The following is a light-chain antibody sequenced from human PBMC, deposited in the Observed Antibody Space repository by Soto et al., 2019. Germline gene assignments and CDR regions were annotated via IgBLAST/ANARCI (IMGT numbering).Light chain of an antibody. CDR3: QQRSNWPPYT. CDR2: ATS. CDR1: QTISRDD. Sequence: EIVLTQSPGTLSLSPGETATLSCRTSQTISRDDLAWYQQRPGQAPRLLVSATSRRATGIPDRFYGYGSGTDFTLTISSLEPEDFGVYYCQQRSNWPPYTFGQGTKLEIK. V-gene: IGKV3D-20*02. J-gene: IGKJ2*01.